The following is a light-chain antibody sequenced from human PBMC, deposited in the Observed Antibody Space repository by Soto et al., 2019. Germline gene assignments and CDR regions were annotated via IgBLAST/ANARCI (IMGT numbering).Light chain of an antibody. Sequence: QSVLTQPPSVSGAPGQRVTISCTGSSSNIGARFDVHWYQQLPGSAPKLLIYSNNNRPSGVPDRFSVSRSATSASLAITGLQAADEADYYCQSYDSSLSAEVFGTATKLTVL. J-gene: IGLJ1*01. CDR3: QSYDSSLSAEV. CDR1: SSNIGARFD. CDR2: SNN. V-gene: IGLV1-40*01.